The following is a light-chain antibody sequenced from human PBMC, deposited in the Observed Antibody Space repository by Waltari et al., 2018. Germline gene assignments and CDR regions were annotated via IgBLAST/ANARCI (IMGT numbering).Light chain of an antibody. J-gene: IGLJ2*01. CDR1: HNAVGNNTH. V-gene: IGLV2-23*02. Sequence: HSALTQPASVSGSPRQSITIPCSGPHNAVGNNTHVSWYQQHPGRVPKLIIYEVSERPSGVSDRFSGSKSGNTASLTISGLQPDDEADYYCFSYTRSITFVFGGGTKLTVL. CDR3: FSYTRSITFV. CDR2: EVS.